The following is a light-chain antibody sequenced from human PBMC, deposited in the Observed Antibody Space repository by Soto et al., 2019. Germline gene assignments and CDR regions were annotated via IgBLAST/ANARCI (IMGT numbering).Light chain of an antibody. CDR2: ANN. CDR1: SSNLGAGYD. J-gene: IGLJ3*02. CDR3: QSYYNCLSGSWV. Sequence: QSVLTQPPSVSGSPGQGVTISCTGSSSNLGAGYDVHWYQQLPGAAPKLLIYANNKRPSGVLDRFSGSKSGTSASLAITGLQAEDEADYYCQSYYNCLSGSWVFGGGTKLTVL. V-gene: IGLV1-40*01.